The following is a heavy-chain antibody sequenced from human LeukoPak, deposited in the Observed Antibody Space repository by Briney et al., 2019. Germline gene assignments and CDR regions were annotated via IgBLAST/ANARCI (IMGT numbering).Heavy chain of an antibody. CDR3: ARDRGRFYGSGSYGSGTYYYGMDV. CDR2: IYYSGST. D-gene: IGHD3-10*01. Sequence: SQTLSLTCTVSGGSISSGGYYWSWIRQHPGKGLEWIGYIYYSGSTYYNPSLKSRVTISVDTSKNQFSLKLSSVTAADTAVYYCARDRGRFYGSGSYGSGTYYYGMDVWGQGTTVTVSS. J-gene: IGHJ6*02. V-gene: IGHV4-31*03. CDR1: GGSISSGGYY.